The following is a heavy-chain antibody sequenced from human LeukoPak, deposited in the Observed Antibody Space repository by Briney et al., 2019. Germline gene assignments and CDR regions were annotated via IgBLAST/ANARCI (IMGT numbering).Heavy chain of an antibody. CDR2: INQDGHEK. CDR1: GFTFSSYW. Sequence: GGSLRLSWVTSGFTFSSYWMTWVRQAPGKGLEWVANINQDGHEKNYVDSVKGRFTISRDNPRNSLYLQMNSLRAEDTAVYFCVRDMHVWAQGTTVSVSS. V-gene: IGHV3-7*05. CDR3: VRDMHV. J-gene: IGHJ6*02.